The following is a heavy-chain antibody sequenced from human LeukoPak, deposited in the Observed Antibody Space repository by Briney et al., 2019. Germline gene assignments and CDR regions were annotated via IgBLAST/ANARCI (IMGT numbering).Heavy chain of an antibody. CDR2: ISAYNGNT. Sequence: ASVKVSCKASGYTFTSYGISWVRQAPGQGLEWMGWISAYNGNTNYAQKFQGRVTMTRDMSTSTVYMELSSLRSEDTAVYYCARAPGLDSSGYFDYWGQGTLVTVSS. CDR3: ARAPGLDSSGYFDY. J-gene: IGHJ4*02. V-gene: IGHV1-18*01. CDR1: GYTFTSYG. D-gene: IGHD3-22*01.